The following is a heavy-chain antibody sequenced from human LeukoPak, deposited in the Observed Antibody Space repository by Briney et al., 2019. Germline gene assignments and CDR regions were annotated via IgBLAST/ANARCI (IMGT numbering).Heavy chain of an antibody. Sequence: TGGSLRLSCAASGFTFSSYDMDWVRQAAGKGLEWVAVISHDGSHKYYADSLKGRFTISRDNSKNTLYLQMNSLRAEDTAIYYCAQDIRAEAYWGQGTLVTVSS. CDR3: AQDIRAEAY. J-gene: IGHJ4*02. V-gene: IGHV3-30*18. CDR1: GFTFSSYD. CDR2: ISHDGSHK. D-gene: IGHD2-2*02.